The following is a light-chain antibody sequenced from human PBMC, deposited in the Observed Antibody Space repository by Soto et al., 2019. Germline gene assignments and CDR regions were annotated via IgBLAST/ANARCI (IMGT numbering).Light chain of an antibody. J-gene: IGKJ5*01. Sequence: DIVRTQSPLSLPVTPGEPASISCRSSQSLLHSNGYNYLDWYLPKPGKSPQLLIYLGSNRASGVPDRLSGSGSGTDFTLQISRVEAEDFGFYYCMQALQTFTFGQGTRLDIK. CDR3: MQALQTFT. V-gene: IGKV2-28*01. CDR2: LGS. CDR1: QSLLHSNGYNY.